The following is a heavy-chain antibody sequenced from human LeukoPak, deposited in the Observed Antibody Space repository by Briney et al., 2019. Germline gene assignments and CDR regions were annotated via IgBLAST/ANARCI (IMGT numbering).Heavy chain of an antibody. CDR2: MKSKGSGGTT. CDR1: GFKLSDPW. J-gene: IGHJ6*02. Sequence: GGPLRLPWEASGFKLSDPWMNGSRKAPGKSRDWVGRMKSKGSGGTTDYVAPVKGRFTISRDDSKNTLFLQMSSLQVEDTAVYYCAWDGTIYYDMAVWGQGTTVTV. V-gene: IGHV3-15*01. D-gene: IGHD1-26*01. CDR3: AWDGTIYYDMAV.